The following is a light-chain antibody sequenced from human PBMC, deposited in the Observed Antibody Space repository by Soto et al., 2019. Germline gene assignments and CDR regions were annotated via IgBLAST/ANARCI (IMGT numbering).Light chain of an antibody. J-gene: IGKJ4*01. CDR2: DVS. CDR1: QSLGTW. Sequence: DIQMTQSPSTLSASVGDIVIITCRASQSLGTWLAWYQQKPGTAPVLLIYDVSRLESGVPSSFRGSGSGTEFTLTISSLQPDDFATYYCQQYCSYPLTFGGGTRVEIK. V-gene: IGKV1-5*01. CDR3: QQYCSYPLT.